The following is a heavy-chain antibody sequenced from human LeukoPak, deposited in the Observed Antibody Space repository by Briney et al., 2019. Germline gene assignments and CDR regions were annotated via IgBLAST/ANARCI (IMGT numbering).Heavy chain of an antibody. CDR3: AKGVDFHY. D-gene: IGHD5-12*01. CDR2: ISYDGSNK. CDR1: GFTFSSYS. V-gene: IGHV3-30*18. J-gene: IGHJ4*02. Sequence: PGGSLRLSCAASGFTFSSYSMNWVRQAPGKGLEWVAVISYDGSNKYYADSVKGRFTISRDNSKNTLYLQMNSLRAEDTAVYYCAKGVDFHYWGQGTLVTVSS.